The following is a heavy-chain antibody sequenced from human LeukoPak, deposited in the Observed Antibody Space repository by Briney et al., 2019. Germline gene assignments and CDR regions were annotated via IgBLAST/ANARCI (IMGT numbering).Heavy chain of an antibody. V-gene: IGHV4-39*01. CDR1: GGSISGSFYY. D-gene: IGHD2-2*01. J-gene: IGHJ5*02. CDR3: ARSHSAAGAISNWFDP. Sequence: SETLSLTCTVSGGSISGSFYYWGWIRQPPGKGLEWIGSIYYSGNTYYNRSLKSRVTISADTSKNQFSLKLSSVTATDTATYYCARSHSAAGAISNWFDPWGRGTLVTVSS. CDR2: IYYSGNT.